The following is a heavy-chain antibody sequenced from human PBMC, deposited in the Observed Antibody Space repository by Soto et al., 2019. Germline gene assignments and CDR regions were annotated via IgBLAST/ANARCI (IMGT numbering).Heavy chain of an antibody. Sequence: ASVKVSCTASGYTFTSYYLHWVREAPGQGLEWMGIINPSGGSTSYAQKFQGRVTMTRDTSTSTVYMELSSLRSEDTAVYYCARDLLSRSGWRPYFDYWGQGTLVTVSS. CDR1: GYTFTSYY. D-gene: IGHD6-19*01. CDR3: ARDLLSRSGWRPYFDY. CDR2: INPSGGST. V-gene: IGHV1-46*01. J-gene: IGHJ4*02.